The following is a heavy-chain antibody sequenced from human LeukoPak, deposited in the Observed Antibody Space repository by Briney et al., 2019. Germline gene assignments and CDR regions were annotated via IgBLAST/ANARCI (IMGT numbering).Heavy chain of an antibody. V-gene: IGHV3-23*01. Sequence: GGSLRLSCAASGFTFSSYAMSWVRQAPGKGLEWVSAISGSGGNTYYADSVKGRVTISRDNSKNTLYMQMNSLRAEDTAVYYCGKGSIAVALFDYWGQGTLVTVSS. CDR2: ISGSGGNT. CDR1: GFTFSSYA. J-gene: IGHJ4*02. D-gene: IGHD6-19*01. CDR3: GKGSIAVALFDY.